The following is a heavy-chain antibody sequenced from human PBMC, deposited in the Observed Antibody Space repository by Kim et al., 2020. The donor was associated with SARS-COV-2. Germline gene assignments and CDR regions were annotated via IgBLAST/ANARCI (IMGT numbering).Heavy chain of an antibody. CDR1: GGSISTAFY. D-gene: IGHD3-10*01. V-gene: IGHV4-39*01. CDR3: ARPSSRFGDYAL. J-gene: IGHJ4*02. CDR2: VYYTGDT. Sequence: SETLSLTCTVSGGSISTAFYWGWIRQPPGKRLEWSGSVYYTGDTYYSPSLKGRVTIYVDTSKNQFSLDVNSVTAADTAMYYCARPSSRFGDYALWGQGTLVTVFS.